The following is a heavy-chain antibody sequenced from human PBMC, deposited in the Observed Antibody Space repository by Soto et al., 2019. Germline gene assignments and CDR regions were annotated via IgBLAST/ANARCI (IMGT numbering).Heavy chain of an antibody. V-gene: IGHV3-23*01. CDR3: ARGGQWVAPDY. D-gene: IGHD6-19*01. CDR1: GFTFSNYA. CDR2: VSGGGGST. Sequence: PGGSLRLSCAAPGFTFSNYAMSWVRQAPGKGLEWVSGVSGGGGSTFYPDSVKGRFTISRDNSKNTLYLQMNSLRAEDTAVYYCARGGQWVAPDYWGQGTLVTVSS. J-gene: IGHJ4*02.